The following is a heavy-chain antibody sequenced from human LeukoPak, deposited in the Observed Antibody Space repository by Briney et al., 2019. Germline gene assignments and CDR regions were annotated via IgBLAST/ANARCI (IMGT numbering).Heavy chain of an antibody. CDR1: GFTFSSYA. Sequence: GGSLRLSCAASGFTFSSYAMSWVRQAPGKGLEWVSAISGSGGSTYYADSVKGRFTISRDNSKNTLYLQMNSLRAEDTAVYYCARRPTGRISMTRGDSGGQGTLVTVSS. CDR2: ISGSGGST. D-gene: IGHD3-10*01. CDR3: ARRPTGRISMTRGDS. V-gene: IGHV3-23*01. J-gene: IGHJ4*02.